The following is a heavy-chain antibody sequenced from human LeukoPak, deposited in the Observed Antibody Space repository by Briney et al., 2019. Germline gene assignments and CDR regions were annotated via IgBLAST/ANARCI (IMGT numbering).Heavy chain of an antibody. J-gene: IGHJ4*02. CDR2: FYYSGST. V-gene: IGHV4-39*01. CDR3: VYYYGSGSVEY. CDR1: GGSITSSNYY. Sequence: PSETLSLTCTVSGGSITSSNYYWGWIRQPPGKGLEWIGSFYYSGSTNYNPSLKSRVTISVVTSKNQFSLKLSSVTAADTAVYYCVYYYGSGSVEYWGQGTLVTVSS. D-gene: IGHD3-10*01.